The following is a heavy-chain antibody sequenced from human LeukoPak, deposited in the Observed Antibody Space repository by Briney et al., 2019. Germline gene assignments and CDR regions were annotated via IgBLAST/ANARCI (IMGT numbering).Heavy chain of an antibody. CDR1: GGSISSYY. CDR3: ARGWGFY. J-gene: IGHJ4*02. Sequence: SETLSLTCTVSGGSISSYYWTWIRQPPGKGLEWIGYIYYSGSTNYNPSLKSRVTISVDTSKNQFSLKLSSVTAADTAVYYCARGWGFYWGQGTLVTVSS. CDR2: IYYSGST. V-gene: IGHV4-59*01. D-gene: IGHD7-27*01.